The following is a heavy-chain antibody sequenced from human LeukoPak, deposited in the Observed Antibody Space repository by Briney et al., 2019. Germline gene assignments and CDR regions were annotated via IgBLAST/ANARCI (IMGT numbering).Heavy chain of an antibody. D-gene: IGHD2-15*01. J-gene: IGHJ4*02. CDR3: ARGQYCSGGSCFFDY. V-gene: IGHV1-2*02. CDR2: INPKSGGA. CDR1: GYTFTGYY. Sequence: ASVKVSCKASGYTFTGYYMHWVRQAPGQGLERMGWINPKSGGANYAQQFQGRVTMTRDTSISTAYMELSSLRSDDTGVYYCARGQYCSGGSCFFDYWGQGTLVTVSS.